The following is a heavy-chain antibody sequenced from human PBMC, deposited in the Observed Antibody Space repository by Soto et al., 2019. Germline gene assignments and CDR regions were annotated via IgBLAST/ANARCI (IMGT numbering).Heavy chain of an antibody. CDR3: ARMYYYGSGRYYYGMDV. CDR2: INPNSGGT. CDR1: GYTFTGYY. V-gene: IGHV1-2*02. J-gene: IGHJ6*02. D-gene: IGHD3-10*01. Sequence: ASVKVSCKASGYTFTGYYMHWVRQAPGQGLEWMGWINPNSGGTNYAQKFQGRVTMTRDTSISTAYMELSRLRSDDTAVYYCARMYYYGSGRYYYGMDVWGQGTTVTVPS.